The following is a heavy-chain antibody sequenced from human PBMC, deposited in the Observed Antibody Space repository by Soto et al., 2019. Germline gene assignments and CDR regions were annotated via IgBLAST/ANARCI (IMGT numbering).Heavy chain of an antibody. CDR3: ARDRYYYDRSGYFLDY. D-gene: IGHD3-22*01. V-gene: IGHV1-69*06. CDR2: IIPIFGTA. CDR1: VGTVSSYA. Sequence: QVQLVQSGAEVKKPGSSVKVSCKASVGTVSSYAISWVRQAPEQGLEWMGGIIPIFGTANYAQKFQGRVTITADKSTSTASMELSSLSSEDTAVYYCARDRYYYDRSGYFLDYWGQGTLVTVSS. J-gene: IGHJ4*02.